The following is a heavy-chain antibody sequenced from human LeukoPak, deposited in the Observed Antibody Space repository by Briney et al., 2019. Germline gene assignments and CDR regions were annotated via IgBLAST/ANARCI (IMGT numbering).Heavy chain of an antibody. CDR1: GGSISSGDYY. J-gene: IGHJ4*02. CDR3: ARGFLEWLPIDY. CDR2: IYYSGST. D-gene: IGHD3-3*01. Sequence: SETLSLTCSVSGGSISSGDYYWSWIRQPPGKGLEWIGYIYYSGSTYYNPSLKSRVTISVDTSKNQFSLKLSSVTAADTAVSYCARGFLEWLPIDYWGQGTLVSVSP. V-gene: IGHV4-30-4*08.